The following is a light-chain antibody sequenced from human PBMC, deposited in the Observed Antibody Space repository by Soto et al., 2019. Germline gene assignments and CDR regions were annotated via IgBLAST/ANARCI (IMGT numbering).Light chain of an antibody. CDR1: QSISNW. Sequence: DIHMTQAPSTLPSSLGDRVTITFRAIQSISNWLALYQQKPATAPKLLIYHASTLESGVPSRFSGSGSGTEFTLTISSLQPDDFATYYCQQYNSYSFGQGTKVDIK. J-gene: IGKJ1*01. CDR2: HAS. CDR3: QQYNSYS. V-gene: IGKV1-5*01.